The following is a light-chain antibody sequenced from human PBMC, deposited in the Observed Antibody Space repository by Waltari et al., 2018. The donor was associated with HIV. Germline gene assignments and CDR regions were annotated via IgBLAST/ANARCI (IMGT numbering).Light chain of an antibody. CDR3: QQFSLSPPLT. Sequence: IVMTQSPDPLSVSLGERATINCKSSQSLLFGSNNKNRLAWYQQRPGQPPKLLISWASTRESGIPDRFSGSGSGTDFTLTINSLQAEDVAVYYCQQFSLSPPLTFGGGTKVEIK. V-gene: IGKV4-1*01. CDR2: WAS. CDR1: QSLLFGSNNKNR. J-gene: IGKJ4*01.